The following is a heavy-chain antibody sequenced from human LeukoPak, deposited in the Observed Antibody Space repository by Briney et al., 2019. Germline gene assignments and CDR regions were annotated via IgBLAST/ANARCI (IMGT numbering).Heavy chain of an antibody. CDR3: ARLNSWFGDPNWFDP. CDR1: GGSISGYY. J-gene: IGHJ5*02. CDR2: IYYSGST. V-gene: IGHV4-59*01. Sequence: SETLSPTCTVSGGSISGYYWSWIRQPPGKGLEWIGYIYYSGSTKYNPSLKSRVTISVDTSKNQISLRLSSVTAADTAVYYCARLNSWFGDPNWFDPWGQGTLVTVSS. D-gene: IGHD3-10*01.